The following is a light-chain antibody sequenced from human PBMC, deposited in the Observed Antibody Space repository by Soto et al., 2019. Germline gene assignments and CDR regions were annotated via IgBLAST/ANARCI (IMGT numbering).Light chain of an antibody. J-gene: IGKJ4*01. CDR1: QSAISN. CDR3: QQYGSSPLT. Sequence: MVMTKSPATLSVSPGERVTLSCRASQSAISNLAWYQQKHGQTTRLLIYGASSRATGIPTRFSGSGSGTDFTLTISRLEPEDFAGYYCQQYGSSPLTFGGLTKV. V-gene: IGKV3-20*01. CDR2: GAS.